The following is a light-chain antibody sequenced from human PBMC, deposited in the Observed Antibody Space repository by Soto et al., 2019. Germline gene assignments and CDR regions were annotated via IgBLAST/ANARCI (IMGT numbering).Light chain of an antibody. CDR2: GAS. Sequence: EIVLSQSRGTMSLSPVSISTLSCRASQSVSNNYLAWYQQKPGQAPRLLIYGASNRATGIPDRFSVSGSGTEFTLSICRLGTQDFAVYYCRQYDSSGTFGPGSKVDIK. CDR1: QSVSNNY. CDR3: RQYDSSGT. V-gene: IGKV3-20*01. J-gene: IGKJ1*01.